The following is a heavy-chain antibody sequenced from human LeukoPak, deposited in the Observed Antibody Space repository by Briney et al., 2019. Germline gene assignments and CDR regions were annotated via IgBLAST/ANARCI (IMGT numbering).Heavy chain of an antibody. J-gene: IGHJ4*02. CDR2: IYYSGST. CDR3: ARRWLHRKGFDY. D-gene: IGHD5-24*01. V-gene: IGHV4-39*01. CDR1: GGSISSSGYY. Sequence: SETLSLTCTVSGGSISSSGYYWGWIRQPPGKGLEWIGSIYYSGSTYYKPSLKSRVTFSVDTSKNQLSLKLSSVTAADTAVYYCARRWLHRKGFDYWGQGTLVTVSS.